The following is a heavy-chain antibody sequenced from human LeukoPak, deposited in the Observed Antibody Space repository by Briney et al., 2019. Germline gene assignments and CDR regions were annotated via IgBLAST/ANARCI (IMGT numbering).Heavy chain of an antibody. V-gene: IGHV3-23*01. CDR2: FGGSGDPT. CDR3: ARHPTGFPNWFDR. CDR1: GFTFATYT. Sequence: GGSLRLSCAASGFTFATYTMGWVRQAPGKGLEWVSSFGGSGDPTYYADSVQGRFTISRDKSKNTMFLQMSSLRVEDTALYYCARHPTGFPNWFDRWGQGTLVTVSP. J-gene: IGHJ5*02.